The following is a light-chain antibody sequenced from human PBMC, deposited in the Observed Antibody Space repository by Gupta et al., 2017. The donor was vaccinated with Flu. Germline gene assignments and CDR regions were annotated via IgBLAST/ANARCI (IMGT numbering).Light chain of an antibody. Sequence: LVLTQSPSASASLRAPVTLTCTLSSGHSTYAITWHQQQPQKGPRYLMKVNSDGSHIRGDGIPDRFSGSISGTERYLTIASLQPEDEADYYCQTWGTGIRVFGGGTKLTVL. CDR2: VNSDGSH. CDR3: QTWGTGIRV. CDR1: SGHSTYA. V-gene: IGLV4-69*01. J-gene: IGLJ3*02.